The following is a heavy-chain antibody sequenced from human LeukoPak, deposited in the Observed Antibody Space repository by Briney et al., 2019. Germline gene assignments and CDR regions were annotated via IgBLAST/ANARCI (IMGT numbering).Heavy chain of an antibody. Sequence: GGSLRLSCAASGFPVNNNYMSWVRQAPGKGLEWVSVLYSDGTTSYADSVKGRFTISRDNSKNTVYLQMGSLRAEDMAVYYCASSPPTGTTWYFDLWGRGTLVTVSS. CDR1: GFPVNNNY. CDR2: LYSDGTT. CDR3: ASSPPTGTTWYFDL. J-gene: IGHJ2*01. D-gene: IGHD1-7*01. V-gene: IGHV3-66*01.